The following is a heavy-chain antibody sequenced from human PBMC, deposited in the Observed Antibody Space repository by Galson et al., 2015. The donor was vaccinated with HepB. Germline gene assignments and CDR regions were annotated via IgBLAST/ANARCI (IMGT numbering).Heavy chain of an antibody. CDR2: IIPILGIA. V-gene: IGHV1-69*04. J-gene: IGHJ3*02. CDR1: GGTFSSYT. Sequence: SVKVSCKASGGTFSSYTISWVRQAPGQGPEWMGRIIPILGIANYAQKFQGRVTITADKSTSTAYMELSSLRSEDTAVYYCAREDGWDVYCTNGVCHPPDAFDIWGQGTMVTVSS. D-gene: IGHD2-8*01. CDR3: AREDGWDVYCTNGVCHPPDAFDI.